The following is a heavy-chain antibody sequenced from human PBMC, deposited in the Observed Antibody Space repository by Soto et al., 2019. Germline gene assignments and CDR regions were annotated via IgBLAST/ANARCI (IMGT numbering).Heavy chain of an antibody. D-gene: IGHD5-18*01. Sequence: PGHSLKISGKGSGYNFTSYWIGWVHQQHEKGLELMGIIYPGDSDTRYSPSFQGQVTISADKSISTAYLQWSSLKASDTAMYYCARDSYGYFDYVYYCYYGMDVWVQGTSVTV. CDR1: GYNFTSYW. J-gene: IGHJ6*02. CDR2: IYPGDSDT. CDR3: ARDSYGYFDYVYYCYYGMDV. V-gene: IGHV5-51*07.